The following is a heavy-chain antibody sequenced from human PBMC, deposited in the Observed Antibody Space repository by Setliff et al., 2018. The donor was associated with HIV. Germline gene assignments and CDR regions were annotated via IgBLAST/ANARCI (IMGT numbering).Heavy chain of an antibody. Sequence: SVKVSCKASGGTFSSYAISWVRQAPGQGLEWMGGIIPIFGTANYAQKFQGRVTITTDESTSTAYMELSSLRSEDTAVYYCARDWSGYHHGWFDPWGQGTLVTVSS. CDR2: IIPIFGTA. CDR3: ARDWSGYHHGWFDP. D-gene: IGHD3-3*01. J-gene: IGHJ5*02. V-gene: IGHV1-69*05. CDR1: GGTFSSYA.